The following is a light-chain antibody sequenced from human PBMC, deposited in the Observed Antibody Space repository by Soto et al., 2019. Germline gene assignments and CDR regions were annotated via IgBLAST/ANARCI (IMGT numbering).Light chain of an antibody. V-gene: IGKV1-9*01. Sequence: DIQMTQSPSSLSASVVDSVTITCRASQGISSYLAWYQQKPGKAPKLLIYAASTLQSGVPQRFSGSGSGTEFTLTISSLQTDDFSTYYCQQYHSYWTFGQGTKVDIK. CDR2: AAS. CDR3: QQYHSYWT. CDR1: QGISSY. J-gene: IGKJ1*01.